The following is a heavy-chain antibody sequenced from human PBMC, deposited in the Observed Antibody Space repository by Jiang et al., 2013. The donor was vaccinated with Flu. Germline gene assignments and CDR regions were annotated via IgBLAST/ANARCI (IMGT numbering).Heavy chain of an antibody. Sequence: GAEVKKPGESLRISCKGSGYSFTSYLISWVRQMPGKGLEWMGRIDPSDSYTNYSPSFQGHVTISADKSISTAYLQWSSLKASDTAIYYCARRGGYRYAFDIWGQGTMVTVSS. D-gene: IGHD5-24*01. V-gene: IGHV5-10-1*01. CDR3: ARRGGYRYAFDI. CDR1: GYSFTSYL. J-gene: IGHJ3*02. CDR2: IDPSDSYT.